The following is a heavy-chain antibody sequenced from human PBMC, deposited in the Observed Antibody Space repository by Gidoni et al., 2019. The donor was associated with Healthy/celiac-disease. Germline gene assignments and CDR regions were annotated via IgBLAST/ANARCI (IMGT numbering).Heavy chain of an antibody. CDR1: GFTFSSYA. CDR2: ISGSGGST. D-gene: IGHD3-22*01. Sequence: EVQLLESGGGLVQPGGSLRLSCAASGFTFSSYAMSWVRQAPGKGLEWVSAISGSGGSTYYADSVKGRFTISRDNSKNTLYLQMNSLRAEDTAVYYCAKDRATMIVVVPSESVVYWGQGTLVTVSS. J-gene: IGHJ4*02. V-gene: IGHV3-23*01. CDR3: AKDRATMIVVVPSESVVY.